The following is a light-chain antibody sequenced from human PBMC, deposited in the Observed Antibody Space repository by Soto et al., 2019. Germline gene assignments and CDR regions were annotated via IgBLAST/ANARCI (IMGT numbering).Light chain of an antibody. J-gene: IGLJ2*01. V-gene: IGLV2-23*03. CDR3: CSYASSSTFAVV. CDR2: EGS. CDR1: SSDVGSYNL. Sequence: QSALTQPASVSGSPGQSITISCTGTSSDVGSYNLVSWYQQHPGKAPKLMIYEGSKRPSGVSDRFSGSTSGNTASLTISGLQAEDEADYHCCSYASSSTFAVVFGGGTKLTVL.